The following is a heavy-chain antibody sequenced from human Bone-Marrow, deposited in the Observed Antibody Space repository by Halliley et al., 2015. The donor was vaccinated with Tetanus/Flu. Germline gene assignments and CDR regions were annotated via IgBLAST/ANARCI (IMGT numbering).Heavy chain of an antibody. CDR3: ARAYGDSVCGFDP. V-gene: IGHV4-30-4*01. CDR2: SYYSGST. CDR1: GGSISSSGYY. J-gene: IGHJ5*02. Sequence: TLSLTCDVSGGSISSSGYYWSWIRQPPGKGLEWIGYSYYSGSTYYSPSLKSRVTISVDTSNNQFSLRLRSVTAADTAVYYCARAYGDSVCGFDPWGQGTLVTVSS. D-gene: IGHD4-17*01.